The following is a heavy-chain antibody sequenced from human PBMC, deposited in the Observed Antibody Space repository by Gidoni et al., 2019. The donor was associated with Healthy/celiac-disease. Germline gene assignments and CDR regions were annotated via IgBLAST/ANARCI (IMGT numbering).Heavy chain of an antibody. CDR1: GFTFSSNA. D-gene: IGHD2-15*01. Sequence: EVQLLESGGGLVQPGGSLRLSCAASGFTFSSNARSWVRQYPGKGLEGVSAVSGSGGRAYYADSVKGRFTISRDNSKNTLYLQMNSLRAEDTAVYYCAKAGWLQAQSGGDYWGQGTLVTVSS. V-gene: IGHV3-23*01. CDR3: AKAGWLQAQSGGDY. J-gene: IGHJ4*02. CDR2: VSGSGGRA.